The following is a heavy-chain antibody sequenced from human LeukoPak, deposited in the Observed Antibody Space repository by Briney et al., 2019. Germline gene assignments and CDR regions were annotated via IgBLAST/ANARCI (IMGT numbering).Heavy chain of an antibody. CDR3: ASPLREDSSSDY. Sequence: SQTLSLTCAISGDSVSSNSVTWNWIRQSPSRGLEWLGRTYYRSTWYNDYAVSVRGRITVNPDTSKNQFSLKLSSVTAADTAVYYCASPLREDSSSDYWGQGTLVTVSS. CDR1: GDSVSSNSVT. J-gene: IGHJ4*02. D-gene: IGHD3-22*01. V-gene: IGHV6-1*01. CDR2: TYYRSTWYN.